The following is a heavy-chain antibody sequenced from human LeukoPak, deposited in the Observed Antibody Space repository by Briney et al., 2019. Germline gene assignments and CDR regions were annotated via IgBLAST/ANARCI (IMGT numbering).Heavy chain of an antibody. V-gene: IGHV1-69*05. J-gene: IGHJ4*02. Sequence: SVKVSCKASGGTFSSYAISWVRQAPGQGLEWMGRIIPIFGTANYAQKFQGRVTITTDESTSTAYMELSSLRSEDTAVYYCASLGSGYYPFSVDYWGQGTLVTVSS. CDR1: GGTFSSYA. CDR3: ASLGSGYYPFSVDY. CDR2: IIPIFGTA. D-gene: IGHD3-3*01.